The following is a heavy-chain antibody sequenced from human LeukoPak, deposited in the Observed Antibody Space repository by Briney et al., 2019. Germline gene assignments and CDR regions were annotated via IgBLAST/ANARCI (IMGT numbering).Heavy chain of an antibody. Sequence: GGSLRLSCAASGFSFSNYAMSWVRQGPGKGLEWVSAISGSIGSTFYTDSVKGRFTISRDDSKNTLYLQMNSLRAEDTAEYYFVKDFVVVPGLVNYFDYWGQGTLVTVSS. J-gene: IGHJ4*02. D-gene: IGHD2-2*01. CDR2: ISGSIGST. CDR1: GFSFSNYA. V-gene: IGHV3-23*01. CDR3: VKDFVVVPGLVNYFDY.